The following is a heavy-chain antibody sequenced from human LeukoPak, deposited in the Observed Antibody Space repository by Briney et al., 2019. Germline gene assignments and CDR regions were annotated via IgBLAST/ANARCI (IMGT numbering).Heavy chain of an antibody. D-gene: IGHD1-1*01. J-gene: IGHJ4*02. CDR1: GGSISSGSYY. V-gene: IGHV4-61*02. CDR2: FYTSGST. CDR3: ARDSGDQYYFDY. Sequence: PSETLSLTCTVSGGSISSGSYYWRWIRHPGGEGLECIGRFYTSGSTNYNPSLKSRVTISVDTSKNQFSLKLSSVTAADTAVYYCARDSGDQYYFDYWGQGTLVTVSS.